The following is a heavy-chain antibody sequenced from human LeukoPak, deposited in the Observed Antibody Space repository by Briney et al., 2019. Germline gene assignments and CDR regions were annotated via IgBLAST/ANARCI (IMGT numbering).Heavy chain of an antibody. CDR1: GYTFTGYY. J-gene: IGHJ4*02. D-gene: IGHD2-15*01. CDR2: INPNSGGT. CDR3: ARGVALSKVVVAATHGY. Sequence: ASVKVSCKASGYTFTGYYMHWVRQAPGQGLEWMGWINPNSGGTNYAQKFQGRVTMTRDTSLSTAYMELSRLRSDDTAVYYCARGVALSKVVVAATHGYWGQGTLVTVSS. V-gene: IGHV1-2*02.